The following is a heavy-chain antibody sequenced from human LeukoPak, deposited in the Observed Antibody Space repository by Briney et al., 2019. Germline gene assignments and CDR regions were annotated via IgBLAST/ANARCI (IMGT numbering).Heavy chain of an antibody. CDR1: GGSISSSSYY. D-gene: IGHD3-10*01. CDR3: ARLPITRRLYYGSGSYYTAGPLPRKQYNWFDP. CDR2: IYYSGST. Sequence: PSETLSLTCTVSGGSISSSSYYWGWIRQPPGKGLEWIGSIYYSGSTYYNPSLKSRVNISVDTSKNQFSLKLSSVTAADTAVYYCARLPITRRLYYGSGSYYTAGPLPRKQYNWFDPWGQGTLVTVSS. V-gene: IGHV4-39*01. J-gene: IGHJ5*02.